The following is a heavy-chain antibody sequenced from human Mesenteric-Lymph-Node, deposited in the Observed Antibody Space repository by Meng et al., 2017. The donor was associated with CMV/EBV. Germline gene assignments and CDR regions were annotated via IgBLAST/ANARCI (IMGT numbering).Heavy chain of an antibody. CDR1: GGPLRGYH. CDR3: AKDSYSKGDY. CDR2: ISSSSTI. Sequence: GGSLRLSCAVSGGPLRGYHWNWIRQPPGKGLEWVSYISSSSTIYYADSVKGRFTISRDNAKNSLYLQMNSLRAEDTAVYYCAKDSYSKGDYWGQGTLVTVSS. D-gene: IGHD4-11*01. J-gene: IGHJ4*02. V-gene: IGHV3-69-1*01.